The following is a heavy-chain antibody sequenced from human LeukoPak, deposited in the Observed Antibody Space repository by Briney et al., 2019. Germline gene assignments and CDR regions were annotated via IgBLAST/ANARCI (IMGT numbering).Heavy chain of an antibody. CDR3: ARGYCSSTTCYLDY. CDR1: GYTFTGYY. D-gene: IGHD2-2*01. Sequence: GASVNVSCKASGYTFTGYYMHWVRQAPGQGLEWMGWINPKSGGTNYAQKFEGRVTMTRDTSISTVYMELSSLRSDDTAVYYCARGYCSSTTCYLDYWGQGTLVTVSS. V-gene: IGHV1-2*02. CDR2: INPKSGGT. J-gene: IGHJ4*02.